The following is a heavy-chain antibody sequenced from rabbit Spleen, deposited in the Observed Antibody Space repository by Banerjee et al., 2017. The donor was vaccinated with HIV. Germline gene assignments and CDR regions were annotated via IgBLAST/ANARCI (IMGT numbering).Heavy chain of an antibody. J-gene: IGHJ6*01. D-gene: IGHD8-1*01. CDR1: GFSFSSSHN. CDR3: ARDAGTSFSTYGMDL. Sequence: QEQLVESGGGLVQPEGSLTLTCTASGFSFSSSHNMCWVRQAPGKGLEWIACIYGGSSGSDYYASWAKGRFTISKTSSTTVTLQMTSLTAADTATYFCARDAGTSFSTYGMDLWGPGTLVTVS. CDR2: IYGGSSGSD. V-gene: IGHV1S45*01.